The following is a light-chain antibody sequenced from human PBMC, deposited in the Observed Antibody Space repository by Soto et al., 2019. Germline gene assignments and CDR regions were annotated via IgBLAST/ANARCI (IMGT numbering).Light chain of an antibody. CDR2: SAS. Sequence: EIVVTQSPGALSLSPGDKATPPSGAVQGVGSSSLAWNQQKPGQAPRLLIYSASSRATGIPDRFSGSGSGTDFTLTISRLEPEDFAVYYCQQFDSSSYTFGQGTKLEIK. J-gene: IGKJ2*01. V-gene: IGKV3-20*01. CDR1: QGVGSSS. CDR3: QQFDSSSYT.